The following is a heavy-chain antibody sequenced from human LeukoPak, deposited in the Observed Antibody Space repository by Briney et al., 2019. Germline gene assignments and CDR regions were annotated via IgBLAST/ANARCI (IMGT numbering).Heavy chain of an antibody. V-gene: IGHV2-70*11. D-gene: IGHD6-19*01. CDR1: GFSLSTSGMC. J-gene: IGHJ6*02. CDR3: ARIRRSGWYGDLYYYGMDV. CDR2: IDWDDDK. Sequence: ESGPALVKPTQTLTLTCTFSGFSLSTSGMCVSWIRQPPGKALEWLARIDWDDDKYYSTSLKTRLTISKDTSKNQVVLTMTNMDPVGTATYYCARIRRSGWYGDLYYYGMDVWGQGTAVTVSS.